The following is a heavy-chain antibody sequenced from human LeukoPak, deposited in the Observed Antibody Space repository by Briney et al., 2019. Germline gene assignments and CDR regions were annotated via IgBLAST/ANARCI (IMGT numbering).Heavy chain of an antibody. CDR3: ARFAYDSSGYYLEYYYGMDV. CDR1: GYSFTSYW. V-gene: IGHV5-51*01. D-gene: IGHD3-22*01. J-gene: IGHJ6*02. CDR2: IYPGDSDT. Sequence: GESLKISRKGSGYSFTSYWIGWVRQMPGKGLEWMGIIYPGDSDTRYSPSFQGQVTISADKSISTAYLQWSSLKASDTAMYYCARFAYDSSGYYLEYYYGMDVWGQGTTVTVSS.